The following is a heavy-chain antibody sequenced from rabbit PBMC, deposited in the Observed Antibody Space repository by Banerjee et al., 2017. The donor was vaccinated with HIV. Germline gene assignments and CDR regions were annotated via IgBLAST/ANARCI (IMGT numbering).Heavy chain of an antibody. V-gene: IGHV1S40*01. CDR1: GFSFTSTYY. CDR3: WREASYGYAGYDYSTDL. D-gene: IGHD6-1*01. J-gene: IGHJ4*01. CDR2: IYTGSSGTT. Sequence: QSLEESGGDLVKPGASLTLTCTASGFSFTSTYYMCWVRQAPGKGLEWIACIYTGSSGTTFYASWAKGRFTISKTSSTTVTLQMTSLTAADTATYFCWREASYGYAGYDYSTDLWGPGTLVTVS.